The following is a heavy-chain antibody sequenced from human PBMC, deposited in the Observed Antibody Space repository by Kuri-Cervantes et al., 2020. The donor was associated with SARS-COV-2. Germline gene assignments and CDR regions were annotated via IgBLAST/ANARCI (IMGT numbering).Heavy chain of an antibody. CDR1: GFTFSSYA. V-gene: IGHV3-23*01. Sequence: GGSLRLSCAASGFTFSSYAMSWVRQAPGKGLEWVSAISGSGGSTYYADSVKGRFTISRDNSKNTLYLQMNSLRAEDTAVYYCAKSGYSSSSYYYYYGMDVWGQGTTVTVSS. CDR2: ISGSGGST. J-gene: IGHJ6*02. CDR3: AKSGYSSSSYYYYYGMDV. D-gene: IGHD6-6*01.